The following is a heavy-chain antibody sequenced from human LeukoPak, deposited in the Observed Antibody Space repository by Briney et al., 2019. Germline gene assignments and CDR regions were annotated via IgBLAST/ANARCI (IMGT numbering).Heavy chain of an antibody. CDR2: ISYDGRDI. D-gene: IGHD2-2*02. CDR1: GFSLTTFD. Sequence: GRSLRLSCAASGFSLTTFDIHWVRQAPGKGLEWVALISYDGRDIYYLDSVEGRFTISRDNSKNTVYLQMNSLRVDDTAEYYCARGLILVVQGAIDYWGQGVLVTVSS. CDR3: ARGLILVVQGAIDY. J-gene: IGHJ4*02. V-gene: IGHV3-30*03.